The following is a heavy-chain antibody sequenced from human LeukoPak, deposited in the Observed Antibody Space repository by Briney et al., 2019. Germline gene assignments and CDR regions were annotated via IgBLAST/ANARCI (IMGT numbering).Heavy chain of an antibody. J-gene: IGHJ4*02. CDR3: ARDFYDTSGYYYDY. V-gene: IGHV3-23*01. Sequence: GGSLRLSCAASGFTFSSYAMSWVRQAPGKGLEWVSAISGSGGSTYYADSVKGRFTISRDNAKNSLYLQMNSLRAEDTAVYYCARDFYDTSGYYYDYWGQGTLVTVSS. CDR1: GFTFSSYA. CDR2: ISGSGGST. D-gene: IGHD3-22*01.